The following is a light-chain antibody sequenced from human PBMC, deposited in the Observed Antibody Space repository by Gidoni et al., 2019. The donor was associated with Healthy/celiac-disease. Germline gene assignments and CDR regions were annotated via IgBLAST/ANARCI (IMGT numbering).Light chain of an antibody. CDR2: KAS. CDR3: QQYNSYPWT. J-gene: IGKJ1*01. V-gene: IGKV1-5*03. CDR1: QSISSW. Sequence: DIQMTQSPSTLSASVGDRVTINCRASQSISSWLAWYQQKPGKAPTLLIYKASSLESGVPSRFSGSGSGTEFTLTISSLHADDVATYYRQQYNSYPWTFGQGTKVEIK.